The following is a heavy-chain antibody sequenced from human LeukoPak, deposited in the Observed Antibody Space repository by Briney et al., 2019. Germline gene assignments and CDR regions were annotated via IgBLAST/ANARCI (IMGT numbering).Heavy chain of an antibody. Sequence: VASVKVSCKASGYSFTSYGITRVRQAPGQGLEWMGWISTYNGNTHYAQTLQGRVTMTTDTSTSTSYMELRSLRSDDTAMYYCAREVYSKDAFDIWGQGTMVTVSS. J-gene: IGHJ3*02. CDR3: AREVYSKDAFDI. D-gene: IGHD2-21*01. CDR1: GYSFTSYG. V-gene: IGHV1-18*01. CDR2: ISTYNGNT.